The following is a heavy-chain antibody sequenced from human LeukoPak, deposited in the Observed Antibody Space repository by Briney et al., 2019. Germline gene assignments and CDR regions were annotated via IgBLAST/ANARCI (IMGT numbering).Heavy chain of an antibody. CDR3: AKEVIVGVSFDY. J-gene: IGHJ4*02. CDR2: ISYDGSNK. Sequence: GGSLRLSCAASGFTFSSYGMHWVRQAPGKGLEWVAVISYDGSNKYYADSVKGRFTISRDNSKNTLYLQMNSLRAGDTAVYYCAKEVIVGVSFDYWGQGTLVTVSS. CDR1: GFTFSSYG. V-gene: IGHV3-30*18. D-gene: IGHD1-26*01.